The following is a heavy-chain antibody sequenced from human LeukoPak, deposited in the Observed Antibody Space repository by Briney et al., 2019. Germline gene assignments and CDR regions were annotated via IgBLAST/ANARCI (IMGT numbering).Heavy chain of an antibody. CDR3: ARPALYLRGDFPRV. CDR1: GFIFSNTE. V-gene: IGHV3-48*03. D-gene: IGHD4-17*01. J-gene: IGHJ6*04. Sequence: GGSLRLSCTVSGFIFSNTEMNWVRQAPGKGLEWVSFISSSGGVTNYADSVKGRFTISRDNAKKSLYLQMNSLTAEDTAVYYCARPALYLRGDFPRVWGRGTTVIVSS. CDR2: ISSSGGVT.